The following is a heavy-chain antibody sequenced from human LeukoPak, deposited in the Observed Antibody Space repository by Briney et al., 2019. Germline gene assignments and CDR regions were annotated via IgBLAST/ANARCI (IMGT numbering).Heavy chain of an antibody. CDR3: ARVGDHYHWYFDL. Sequence: GGSLRLSCAASGFTVSTKYMNWVRQAPGKGLEWVSIIYSGGDTYYADSVKGRFTISRDNSKNTLSLQMNSLRTEDTAVYYCARVGDHYHWYFDLWGRGTLVSVSS. CDR2: IYSGGDT. V-gene: IGHV3-53*01. D-gene: IGHD3-10*01. J-gene: IGHJ2*01. CDR1: GFTVSTKY.